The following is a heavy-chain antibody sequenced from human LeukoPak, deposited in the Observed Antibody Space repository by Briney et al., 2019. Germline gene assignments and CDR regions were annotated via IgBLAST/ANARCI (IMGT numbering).Heavy chain of an antibody. J-gene: IGHJ4*02. D-gene: IGHD3-10*01. CDR2: ASYDGSKK. V-gene: IGHV3-30*04. Sequence: GGSLRLSCAASGFTFSSYAMHWVRQAPGKGLEWVAIASYDGSKKNYADSVQGRFTISRDNAKNTLYLQLNSLRGEDTAVYYCARDGISRGSGSYLDLWGQGTLVTVSS. CDR1: GFTFSSYA. CDR3: ARDGISRGSGSYLDL.